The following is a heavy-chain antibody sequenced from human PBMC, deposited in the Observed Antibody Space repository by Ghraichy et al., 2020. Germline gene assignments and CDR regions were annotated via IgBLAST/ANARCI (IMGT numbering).Heavy chain of an antibody. V-gene: IGHV4-39*01. CDR1: GGSISSSSYY. CDR3: ARQLERGGYSYEGAGAYNWFDP. CDR2: IYYSGST. D-gene: IGHD5-18*01. J-gene: IGHJ5*02. Sequence: SETLSLTCTVSGGSISSSSYYWGWIRQPPGKGLEWIGSIYYSGSTYYNPSLKSRVTISVDTSKNQFSLKLSSVTAADTAVYYCARQLERGGYSYEGAGAYNWFDPWGQGTLVTVSS.